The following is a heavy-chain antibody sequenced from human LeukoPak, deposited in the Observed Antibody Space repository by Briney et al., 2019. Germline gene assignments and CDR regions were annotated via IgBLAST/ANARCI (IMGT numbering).Heavy chain of an antibody. J-gene: IGHJ5*02. Sequence: SETLSLTCTVSGGSISSYYWSWIRQPPGKGLEWIGYIYYIGITNYNPSLKSRVTISVDTSKKQFSLKLSSVTAADTAVYYCARRYNWNDNWFDPWGQGTLVTVSS. CDR1: GGSISSYY. CDR3: ARRYNWNDNWFDP. D-gene: IGHD1-20*01. CDR2: IYYIGIT. V-gene: IGHV4-59*01.